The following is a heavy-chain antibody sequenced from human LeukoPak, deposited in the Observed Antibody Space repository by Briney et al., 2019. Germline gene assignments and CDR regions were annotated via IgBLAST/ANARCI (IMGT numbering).Heavy chain of an antibody. J-gene: IGHJ4*02. CDR3: ASVRGDYYDSSGYYD. Sequence: GGSLRLSCAVSVFTFSIYNMNWVSHASTKGLEYISYITISRRTILYADSVKRRFTISRDNAKNSLYLQANSLRAEDRAVYYCASVRGDYYDSSGYYDWGQGSLVTVSS. CDR2: ITISRRTI. D-gene: IGHD3-22*01. CDR1: VFTFSIYN. V-gene: IGHV3-48*01.